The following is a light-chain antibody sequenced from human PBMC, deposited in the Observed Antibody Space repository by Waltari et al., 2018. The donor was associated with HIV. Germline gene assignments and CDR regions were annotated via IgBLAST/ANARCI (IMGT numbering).Light chain of an antibody. J-gene: IGLJ1*01. Sequence: QSALTQPASVSGSPGQSITISCPGTSSDIGGYNYVSWYQQHPGKATKLMIYVVSNRPSGVSNRFSGSKSGNTASLTISGLQAEDEADYYCSSYTSSSPYAFGTGTKVTVL. CDR1: SSDIGGYNY. CDR2: VVS. CDR3: SSYTSSSPYA. V-gene: IGLV2-14*03.